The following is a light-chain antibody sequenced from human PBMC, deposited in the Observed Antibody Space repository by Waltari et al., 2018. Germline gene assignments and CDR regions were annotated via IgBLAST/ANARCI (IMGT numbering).Light chain of an antibody. CDR3: QQYYSTPFT. CDR1: LSILHSSENKNY. CDR2: GAS. J-gene: IGKJ3*01. Sequence: DIVMTQSPDSLSVSLGERVTINCKSSLSILHSSENKNYLGWYQQKSGQSPKLLIYGASTRESGVPDRFSGSGSGTDFTLTISSLQAEDVAVYYCQQYYSTPFTFGPGTKVDIK. V-gene: IGKV4-1*01.